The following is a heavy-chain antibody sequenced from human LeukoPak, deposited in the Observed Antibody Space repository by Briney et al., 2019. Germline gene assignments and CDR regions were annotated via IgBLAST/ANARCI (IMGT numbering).Heavy chain of an antibody. CDR3: ARLWYSSGWYANYFDY. CDR2: IYYSGST. D-gene: IGHD6-19*01. Sequence: PSQTLSLTCTVSGGSISSGDYYWSWIRQPPGKGLEWIGYIYYSGSTYYNPSLKSRVTISVDTSKNQFSLKLSSVTAADTAVYYCARLWYSSGWYANYFDYWGQGTLVTVSS. V-gene: IGHV4-30-4*01. CDR1: GGSISSGDYY. J-gene: IGHJ4*02.